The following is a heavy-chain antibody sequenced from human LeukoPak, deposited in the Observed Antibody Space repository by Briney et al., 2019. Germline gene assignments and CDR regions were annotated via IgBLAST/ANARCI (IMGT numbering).Heavy chain of an antibody. Sequence: GGSLRLSCAASGFTFTSHWMHWVRQTPGKGLVWVSGIKNDGNDSAYADSVKGRFTISRDNAKNTLYLQMDSLRAEDTAVYYCARDMNPTVFDFLGQGTLVTVSS. CDR2: IKNDGNDS. V-gene: IGHV3-74*01. CDR3: ARDMNPTVFDF. D-gene: IGHD3-16*01. J-gene: IGHJ4*02. CDR1: GFTFTSHW.